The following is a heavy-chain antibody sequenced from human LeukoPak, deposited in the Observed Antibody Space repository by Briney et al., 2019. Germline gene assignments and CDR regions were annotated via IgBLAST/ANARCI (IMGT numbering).Heavy chain of an antibody. CDR1: GYTFTGYY. CDR3: ARVAHQYCSSTSCYTFWFDP. J-gene: IGHJ5*02. CDR2: INPNSGGT. D-gene: IGHD2-2*02. Sequence: ASVKVSRKASGYTFTGYYMHWVRQAPGQGLEWMGWINPNSGGTNYAQKFQGRVTMTRDTSISTAYMELSRLRSDDTAVYYCARVAHQYCSSTSCYTFWFDPWGQGTLVTVSS. V-gene: IGHV1-2*02.